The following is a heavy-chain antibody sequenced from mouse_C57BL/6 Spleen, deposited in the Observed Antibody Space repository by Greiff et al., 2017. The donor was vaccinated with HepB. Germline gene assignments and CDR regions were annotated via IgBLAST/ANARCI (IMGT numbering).Heavy chain of an antibody. Sequence: EVHLVESGGGLVQSGRSLRLSCATSGFTFSDFYMEWVRQAPGKGLEWIAASRNKANDYTTEYSASVKGRFIVSRDTSQSILYLQMNALRAEDTAIYYCARDCYGSSSYWYFDVWGTGTTVTVSS. CDR1: GFTFSDFY. CDR3: ARDCYGSSSYWYFDV. J-gene: IGHJ1*03. CDR2: SRNKANDYTT. D-gene: IGHD1-1*01. V-gene: IGHV7-1*01.